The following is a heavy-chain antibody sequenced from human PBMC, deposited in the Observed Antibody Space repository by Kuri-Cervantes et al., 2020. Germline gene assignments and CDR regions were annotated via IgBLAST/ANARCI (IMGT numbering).Heavy chain of an antibody. CDR1: GGSISSSSYY. D-gene: IGHD2-21*02. V-gene: IGHV4-39*07. CDR3: ARRVTGGGYWYFDL. J-gene: IGHJ2*01. CDR2: INHSGST. Sequence: GSLRLSCTVSGGSISSSSYYWGWIRQPPGKGLEWIGEINHSGSTNYNPSLKSRVTMSVDTSKNQFSLKLSSVTAADTAVYYCARRVTGGGYWYFDLWGRGTLVTVSS.